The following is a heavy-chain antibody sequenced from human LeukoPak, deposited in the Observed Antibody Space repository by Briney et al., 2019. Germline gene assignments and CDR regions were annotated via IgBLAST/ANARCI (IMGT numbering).Heavy chain of an antibody. Sequence: SETLSLTCTVSGGPVSNGNYYWSWIRQPPGKGLEWIGNMHYSGSTNYNPSLKSRVTISVDTSMNQFSLLLTSATAADTAVYYCARDSLLRGSGWDYWYFDLWGRVTLVTASS. D-gene: IGHD6-25*01. V-gene: IGHV4-61*01. CDR1: GGPVSNGNYY. CDR2: MHYSGST. CDR3: ARDSLLRGSGWDYWYFDL. J-gene: IGHJ2*01.